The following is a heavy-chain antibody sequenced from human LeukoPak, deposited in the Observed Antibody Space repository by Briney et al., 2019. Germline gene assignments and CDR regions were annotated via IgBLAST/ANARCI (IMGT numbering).Heavy chain of an antibody. J-gene: IGHJ6*02. Sequence: RGGSLRLSCAASGFTFSTYAMNWVRQAPGKGLEWVSGISGNGGSTHYADAVKGRFTISRDNSKNTLYVQMNSLRDEDTAVYFCARAKKGNPLPISYYYYAMDVWGPGTTVTVSS. CDR1: GFTFSTYA. D-gene: IGHD2-15*01. CDR2: ISGNGGST. CDR3: ARAKKGNPLPISYYYYAMDV. V-gene: IGHV3-23*01.